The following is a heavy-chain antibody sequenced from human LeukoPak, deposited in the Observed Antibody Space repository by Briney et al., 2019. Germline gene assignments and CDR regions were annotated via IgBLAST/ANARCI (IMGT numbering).Heavy chain of an antibody. D-gene: IGHD1-26*01. V-gene: IGHV3-23*01. Sequence: GGSLRLSCAASGFTFSSYAMSWVHQAPGKGLEWVSRISGSGGSTYYADSVKGRFTISRDNSKNTLYLQMNSLRAEDTAVYYCAKGSGSYYGRSYYYYMDVWGKGTTVTVSS. J-gene: IGHJ6*03. CDR3: AKGSGSYYGRSYYYYMDV. CDR2: ISGSGGST. CDR1: GFTFSSYA.